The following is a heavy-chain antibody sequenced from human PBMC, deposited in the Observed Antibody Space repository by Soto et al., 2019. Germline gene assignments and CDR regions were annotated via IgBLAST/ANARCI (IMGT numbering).Heavy chain of an antibody. CDR1: GYTFTDYD. J-gene: IGHJ4*02. CDR3: EVTTGY. V-gene: IGHV1-8*01. D-gene: IGHD2-21*02. CDR2: VSPENSNA. Sequence: QVQVVQSRAEVKKPGASVKVSCKTSGYTFTDYDINWVRQAPGQGLEYMGWVSPENSNAGYAQQFRGRVSMTTNTIISTAYLELTNLSYEDTAVYYCEVTTGYWGQGTMVTVSS.